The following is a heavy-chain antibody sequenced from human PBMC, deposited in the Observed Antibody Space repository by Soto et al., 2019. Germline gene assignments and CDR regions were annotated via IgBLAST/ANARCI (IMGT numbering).Heavy chain of an antibody. CDR3: VRVAYGDLGG. CDR1: GFTFSSYW. D-gene: IGHD4-17*01. Sequence: EVQLVESGGGLVQPGGSLTLSCAASGFTFSSYWMHWVRQAPGKGLVWVSRIKSDGSDTSYADSVKGRFTISGDSAKNTLYLQTSSLRAGDTAVYYCVRVAYGDLGGWGQGTVVTVSS. J-gene: IGHJ4*02. CDR2: IKSDGSDT. V-gene: IGHV3-74*01.